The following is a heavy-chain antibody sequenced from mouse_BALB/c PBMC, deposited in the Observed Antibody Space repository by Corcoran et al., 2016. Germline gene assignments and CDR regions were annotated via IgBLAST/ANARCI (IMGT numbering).Heavy chain of an antibody. CDR3: ASEAYRYDGGAWFAY. J-gene: IGHJ3*01. V-gene: IGHV9-3-1*01. CDR2: INTYTGEP. D-gene: IGHD2-14*01. CDR1: GYTFTNYG. Sequence: QIQLVQSGPELKKPGETVKISCKASGYTFTNYGMNWVKQAPGKGLKWMGWINTYTGEPTYADDFKGRFAFSLETSDSTAYLQINNLKNEDTATYFCASEAYRYDGGAWFAYWGQGTLVTVSA.